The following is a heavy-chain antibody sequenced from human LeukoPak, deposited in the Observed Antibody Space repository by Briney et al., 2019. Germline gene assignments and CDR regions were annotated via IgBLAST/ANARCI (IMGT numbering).Heavy chain of an antibody. J-gene: IGHJ4*02. CDR3: ARKQVEPDRYFDY. CDR2: INTNNGNP. Sequence: ASVKVSCKASGYSFSTYSMNWVRQAPGQGLEWMGWINTNNGNPTYAQDFTGRFVFSLDTSVSTAYLQINSLKVEDTAVYYCARKQVEPDRYFDYWGQGTLVTVSS. D-gene: IGHD6-6*01. CDR1: GYSFSTYS. V-gene: IGHV7-4-1*02.